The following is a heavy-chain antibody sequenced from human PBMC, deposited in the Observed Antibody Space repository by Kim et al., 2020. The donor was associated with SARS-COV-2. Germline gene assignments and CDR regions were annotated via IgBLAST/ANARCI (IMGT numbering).Heavy chain of an antibody. CDR1: GFTFSSYG. J-gene: IGHJ3*02. Sequence: GGSLRLSCAASGFTFSSYGMHWVRQAPGKGLEWVAVISYDGSNKYYADSVKGRFTISRDNSKNTLYLQMNSLRAEDTAVYYCARSGYSSGWYPRNDAFDIWGQGTMVTVSS. D-gene: IGHD6-19*01. V-gene: IGHV3-33*05. CDR3: ARSGYSSGWYPRNDAFDI. CDR2: ISYDGSNK.